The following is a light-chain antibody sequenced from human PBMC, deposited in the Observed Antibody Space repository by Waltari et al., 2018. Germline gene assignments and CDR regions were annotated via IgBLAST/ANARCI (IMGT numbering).Light chain of an antibody. CDR2: TNN. J-gene: IGLJ2*01. V-gene: IGLV1-44*01. CDR3: AVWDDSLNGVV. Sequence: QSVLTQPPSASATPGQRVTISCSGSSSNIGSTPVTWYHQLPGTAPKLLIYTNNQRPSGVPDRFSGSKSGTSASLAISGLQSEDEADYYCAVWDDSLNGVVFGGGTKLTVL. CDR1: SSNIGSTP.